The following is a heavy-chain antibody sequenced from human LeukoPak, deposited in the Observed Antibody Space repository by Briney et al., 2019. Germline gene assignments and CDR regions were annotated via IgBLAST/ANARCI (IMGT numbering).Heavy chain of an antibody. D-gene: IGHD6-6*01. CDR2: IYTSGST. V-gene: IGHV4-61*02. CDR3: ARDVAVRPNFLTYYYYYMDV. J-gene: IGHJ6*03. CDR1: GGSISSGSYY. Sequence: PSQTLSLTCTVSGGSISSGSYYWSWIRQPAGKGLEWIGRIYTSGSTNYNPSLKSRVTISVDTSKNQFSLKLSSVTAADTAVYYCARDVAVRPNFLTYYYYYMDVWGKGTTVTVSS.